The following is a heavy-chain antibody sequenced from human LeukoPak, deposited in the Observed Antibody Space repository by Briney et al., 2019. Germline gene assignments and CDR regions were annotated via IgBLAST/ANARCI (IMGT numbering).Heavy chain of an antibody. Sequence: ASVKVSCKASGYTFTGYYMHWARQAPGQGLEWMGWINPNSGGTNYAQKFQGRVTMTRDTSISTAYMELSRLRSDDTAVYYCARVGFLEWLFYAFDIWGQGTMVTVSS. CDR3: ARVGFLEWLFYAFDI. CDR1: GYTFTGYY. D-gene: IGHD3-3*01. V-gene: IGHV1-2*02. J-gene: IGHJ3*02. CDR2: INPNSGGT.